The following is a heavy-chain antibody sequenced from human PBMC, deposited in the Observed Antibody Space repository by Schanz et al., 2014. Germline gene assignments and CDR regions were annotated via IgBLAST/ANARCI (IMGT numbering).Heavy chain of an antibody. Sequence: QLQLQESGPGLVKPSETLSLTCTVSGASISGSSDYWGWIRQSPGKGLEWIGNIYYTGTTYYNPSLKIRFSISVDPSKNQSPLKLPSVTAADTAVFYCARRDNYLSAFDIWGQGTMVTVSS. CDR1: GASISGSSDY. J-gene: IGHJ3*02. CDR2: IYYTGTT. V-gene: IGHV4-39*01. D-gene: IGHD4-4*01. CDR3: ARRDNYLSAFDI.